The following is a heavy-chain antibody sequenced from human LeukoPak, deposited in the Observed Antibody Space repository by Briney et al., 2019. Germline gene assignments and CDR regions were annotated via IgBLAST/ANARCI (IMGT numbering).Heavy chain of an antibody. D-gene: IGHD1-26*01. CDR2: INHSGST. V-gene: IGHV4-34*01. CDR1: GGSFSGYY. CDR3: ARVQAEVGPGH. J-gene: IGHJ4*02. Sequence: PSETLSLTCTVYGGSFSGYYWSWIRQPPGKGLEWIGEINHSGSTNYNPSLKSRVTISVDTSKNQISLKLSSVTAADTAMYYCARVQAEVGPGHWGQGTLVTVSS.